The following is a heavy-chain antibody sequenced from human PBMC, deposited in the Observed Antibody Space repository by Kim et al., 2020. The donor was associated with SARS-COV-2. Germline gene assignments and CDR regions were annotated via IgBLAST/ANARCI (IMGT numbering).Heavy chain of an antibody. Sequence: SETLSLTCAVYIGTFSGHSWNWIRQPPGQGLEWIGEIDQSGVTNYNQSLKRRVTISVATSKNQFSLRLSSVTAADTGVYYCARRSAGVDYWSQGTLVTV. V-gene: IGHV4-34*01. CDR1: IGTFSGHS. CDR3: ARRSAGVDY. CDR2: IDQSGVT. J-gene: IGHJ4*02.